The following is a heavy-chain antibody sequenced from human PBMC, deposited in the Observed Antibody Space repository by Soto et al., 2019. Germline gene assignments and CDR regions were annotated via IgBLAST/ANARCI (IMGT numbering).Heavy chain of an antibody. J-gene: IGHJ4*02. Sequence: PWGALRVSCVASGFTFSSYWMTWVRQAPGKRLEWVANIKQDGSKRYYVDSVKGRFTISRDNAKNSLYLQMNSLRAEDTAVYFCATDPMGADSGPVVGSTDYWGQGTLVTVSS. CDR1: GFTFSSYW. V-gene: IGHV3-7*01. CDR2: IKQDGSKR. D-gene: IGHD1-26*01. CDR3: ATDPMGADSGPVVGSTDY.